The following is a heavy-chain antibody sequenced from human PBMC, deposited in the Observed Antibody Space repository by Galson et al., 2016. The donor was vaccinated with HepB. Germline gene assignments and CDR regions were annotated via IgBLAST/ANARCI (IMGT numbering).Heavy chain of an antibody. Sequence: ETLSLTCTVSGGSISSSSYYWGWIRQPPGKGLEWIGSIYYSGSTYYNPSLKSRVTISVDTSKDQFSLKLSSVTAADTAVYYCARHVGYYYSYWYFDLWGRGTLVTVSS. V-gene: IGHV4-39*01. CDR3: ARHVGYYYSYWYFDL. D-gene: IGHD3-22*01. CDR2: IYYSGST. J-gene: IGHJ2*01. CDR1: GGSISSSSYY.